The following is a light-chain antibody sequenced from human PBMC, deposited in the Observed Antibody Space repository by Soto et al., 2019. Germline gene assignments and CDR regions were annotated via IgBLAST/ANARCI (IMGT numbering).Light chain of an antibody. CDR3: QQSYSTPLT. CDR1: QSVSSSY. Sequence: EIVLTQSPGTLSLSPGERATLSCRASQSVSSSYLAWYQQKPGQAPRLLMYGASSRATGIPDRFSGSGSGTDFTLTISSLQPEDFATYYCQQSYSTPLTFGGGTKVEIK. V-gene: IGKV3-20*01. J-gene: IGKJ4*01. CDR2: GAS.